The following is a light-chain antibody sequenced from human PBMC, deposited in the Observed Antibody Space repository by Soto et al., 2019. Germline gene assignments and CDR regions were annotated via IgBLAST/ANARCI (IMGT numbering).Light chain of an antibody. V-gene: IGLV1-40*01. J-gene: IGLJ1*01. CDR2: GGN. CDR3: QSYDSSLRGLLV. Sequence: QSVLTQPPSVSGAPGQRVTISCTGSSSNIGEGYDVHWYQQFQGAAPKLLIYGGNNRPSGIPDRFSASKSDTSASLTITGLQAEDEADYYCQSYDSSLRGLLVFGSGTKLTV. CDR1: SSNIGEGYD.